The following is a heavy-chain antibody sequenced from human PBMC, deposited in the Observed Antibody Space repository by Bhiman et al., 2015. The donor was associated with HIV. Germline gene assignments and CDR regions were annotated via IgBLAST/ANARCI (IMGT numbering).Heavy chain of an antibody. V-gene: IGHV3-66*01. D-gene: IGHD3-3*01. Sequence: EVQLVESGGGLVQPGGSLRLSCAASGFTVSSNYMSWVRQAPGKGLEWVSVIYSGGSTYYADSVKGRFTISRDNSKNTLYLQMNSLRAEDTAVYYCARGENFWSGYSNYWGQGTLVTVSS. CDR3: ARGENFWSGYSNY. CDR1: GFTVSSNY. J-gene: IGHJ4*02. CDR2: IYSGGST.